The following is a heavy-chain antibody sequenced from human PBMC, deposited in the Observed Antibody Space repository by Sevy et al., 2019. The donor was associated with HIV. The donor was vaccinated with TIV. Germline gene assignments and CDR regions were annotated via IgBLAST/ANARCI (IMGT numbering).Heavy chain of an antibody. J-gene: IGHJ4*02. Sequence: GGSLRLSCAGSGFIFSNYWLNWVRQSPGKGLEWVATIKQDGNEKYYVDSVKGRFAISRDNGRNSVSLEMTGLRVEDTALYYCSRGAGGFNWSSYYFDWWGQGTMVTVSS. CDR2: IKQDGNEK. CDR3: SRGAGGFNWSSYYFDW. V-gene: IGHV3-7*04. D-gene: IGHD3-3*01. CDR1: GFIFSNYW.